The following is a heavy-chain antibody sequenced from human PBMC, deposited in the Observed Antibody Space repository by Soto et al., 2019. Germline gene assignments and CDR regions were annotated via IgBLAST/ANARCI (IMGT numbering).Heavy chain of an antibody. CDR3: ARGGTAMVLGPVDY. CDR1: GGSVSRGSYY. Sequence: SETLSLTCTVSGGSVSRGSYYWSWIRQPPGKGLEWVAYIYYSGSTNYNPSLKSRVTISLDTSKNQFSLILRSVTAADPAVYYCARGGTAMVLGPVDYWGQGTLVTVSS. V-gene: IGHV4-61*01. D-gene: IGHD5-18*01. J-gene: IGHJ4*02. CDR2: IYYSGST.